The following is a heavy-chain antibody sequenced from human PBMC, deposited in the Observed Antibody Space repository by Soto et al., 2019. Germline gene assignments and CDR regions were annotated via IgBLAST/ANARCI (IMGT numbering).Heavy chain of an antibody. CDR2: IYSGGST. CDR3: ARGLYSGWHYFDY. Sequence: EVQLVESGGGLVQPGGSLRLSCAASGFTVSSNYMSWVRQAPGKGLEWVSVIYSGGSTYYEDSVNGRFTISRENSKNTLYLQMNSLRAEDTAVYYCARGLYSGWHYFDYWGQGTLVTVSS. V-gene: IGHV3-66*01. J-gene: IGHJ4*02. CDR1: GFTVSSNY. D-gene: IGHD5-12*01.